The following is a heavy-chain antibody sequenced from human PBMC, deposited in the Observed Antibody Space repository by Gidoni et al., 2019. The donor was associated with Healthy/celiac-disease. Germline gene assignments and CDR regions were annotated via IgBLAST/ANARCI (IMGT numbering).Heavy chain of an antibody. J-gene: IGHJ3*02. CDR2: ISGSGCST. V-gene: IGHV3-23*04. D-gene: IGHD6-19*01. CDR1: GSTVSSYA. Sequence: EVKLVESGGGMVQLGGSLRLSCAATGSTVSSYAMMWVRQAPGKGLEGVSAISGSGCSTYYADTLKGRFTISRDNSKNTLYLQMNSLRAEDTAVYYCAKEGSDGPETSSGWSADAFDIWGQGTMVTVSS. CDR3: AKEGSDGPETSSGWSADAFDI.